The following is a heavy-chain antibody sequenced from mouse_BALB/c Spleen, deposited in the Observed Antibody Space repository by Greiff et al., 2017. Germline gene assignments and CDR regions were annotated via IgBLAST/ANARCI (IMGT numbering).Heavy chain of an antibody. CDR1: GFTFSSYA. D-gene: IGHD2-10*01. CDR2: ISSGGST. V-gene: IGHV5-6-5*01. Sequence: EVKLMESGGGLVKPGGSLKLSCAASGFTFSSYAMSWVRQTPEKRLEWVASISSGGSTYYPDSVKGRFTISRDNARNILYLQMSSLRSEDTAMYYCARGEAYYGNWDAMDDWGQGTSVTVSS. CDR3: ARGEAYYGNWDAMDD. J-gene: IGHJ4*01.